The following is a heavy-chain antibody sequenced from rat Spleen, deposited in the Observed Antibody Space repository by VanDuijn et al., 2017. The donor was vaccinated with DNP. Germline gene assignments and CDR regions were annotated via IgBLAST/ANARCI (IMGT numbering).Heavy chain of an antibody. V-gene: IGHV5-7*01. CDR1: GFTFSDYN. Sequence: EVQLVESGGGLVQPGRSLKLSCAASGFTFSDYNMAWVRQAPKKGLEWVATISYDGSSTYYRDSVKGRFTISRDNAKSTLYLQMDSLRSEDTATYYCARREVFDYWGQGVMVTVSS. CDR3: ARREVFDY. J-gene: IGHJ2*01. CDR2: ISYDGSST.